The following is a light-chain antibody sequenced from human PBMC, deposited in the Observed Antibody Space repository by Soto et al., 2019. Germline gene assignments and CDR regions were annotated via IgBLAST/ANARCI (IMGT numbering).Light chain of an antibody. CDR2: RTS. Sequence: EIVLTQSPGTLSLSPGERATLSCRASQSVSSSYVAWYQQKPGQAPRLLIYRTSTRATGIPDRFSGSGSGTDFTLTISRLEPEDFAVYYCQQFGSSVTFGQGTRLEIK. J-gene: IGKJ5*01. V-gene: IGKV3-20*01. CDR3: QQFGSSVT. CDR1: QSVSSSY.